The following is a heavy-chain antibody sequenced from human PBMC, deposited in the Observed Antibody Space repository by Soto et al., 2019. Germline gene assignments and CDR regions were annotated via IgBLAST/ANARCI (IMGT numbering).Heavy chain of an antibody. CDR3: AKDAVYKDGLWLMDS. CDR1: GFTISTYA. V-gene: IGHV3-23*01. D-gene: IGHD2-21*01. CDR2: VTGSGGQI. J-gene: IGHJ5*02. Sequence: GGSLRLSCAASGFTISTYAMTWVRQAPGKGLECVSGVTGSGGQIHYADSVKGRFTISKDNSKNTLYLQMSSLREEDTALYYCAKDAVYKDGLWLMDSWGQGPLVTVSS.